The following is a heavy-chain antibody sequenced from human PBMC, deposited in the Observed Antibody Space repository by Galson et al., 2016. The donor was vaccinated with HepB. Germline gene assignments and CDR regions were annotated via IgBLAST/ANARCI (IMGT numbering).Heavy chain of an antibody. D-gene: IGHD4-17*01. V-gene: IGHV4-4*02. Sequence: ETLSLTCAVSGGSISSGNWWSWVRQPPGKGLEWIGEINHSGSTNYNPSLKSRVTISVDTSKNQFSLKLSSVTAADTAVYYCARGDNPDYGDYASAYYYMDVWGKGTTVTVSS. CDR2: INHSGST. CDR1: GGSISSGNW. CDR3: ARGDNPDYGDYASAYYYMDV. J-gene: IGHJ6*03.